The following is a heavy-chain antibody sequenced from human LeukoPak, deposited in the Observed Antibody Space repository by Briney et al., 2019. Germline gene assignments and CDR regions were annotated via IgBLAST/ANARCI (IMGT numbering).Heavy chain of an antibody. V-gene: IGHV1-2*02. D-gene: IGHD2-15*01. Sequence: ASVKVSCKASGYTFTGYYMHWVRQAPGQGLEWMGWINPNSGGTNFAQKFQGRVTMTRDTSISTAYLELSRLRSDDSAVYYCASGDCSGVSCFSSYYVDYWGQGTLVTVSS. CDR1: GYTFTGYY. J-gene: IGHJ4*02. CDR3: ASGDCSGVSCFSSYYVDY. CDR2: INPNSGGT.